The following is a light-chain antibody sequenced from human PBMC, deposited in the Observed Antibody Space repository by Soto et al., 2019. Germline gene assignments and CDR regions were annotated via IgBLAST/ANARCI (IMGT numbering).Light chain of an antibody. J-gene: IGLJ1*01. CDR1: SSDVGGYNH. CDR3: ISYTSRSTFV. CDR2: EVS. V-gene: IGLV2-14*01. Sequence: QSALTQPASVSGSPGQSITISCTGTSSDVGGYNHVSWYQQHPGKAPKLMIYEVSNRPSGVSNRFSGSKSGNTASLTISGLQAEDEADYYCISYTSRSTFVFGTGTKLTVL.